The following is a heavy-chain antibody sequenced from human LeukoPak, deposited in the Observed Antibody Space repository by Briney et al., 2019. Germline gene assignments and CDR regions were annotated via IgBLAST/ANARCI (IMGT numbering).Heavy chain of an antibody. V-gene: IGHV4-59*02. J-gene: IGHJ3*01. CDR3: ARRGMSSSWCGDAFDV. CDR1: GASVSSYY. Sequence: SETLSLTCSVSGASVSSYYWSWVRQAPGKGLEWIGQIYQSGGTNYNPSLEGRATISVDTSKKQFSLKLNSVIAADTAVYYCARRGMSSSWCGDAFDVWGHGTMVIVS. D-gene: IGHD6-13*01. CDR2: IYQSGGT.